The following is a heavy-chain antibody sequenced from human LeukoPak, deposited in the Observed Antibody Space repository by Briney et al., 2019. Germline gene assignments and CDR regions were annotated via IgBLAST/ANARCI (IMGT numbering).Heavy chain of an antibody. V-gene: IGHV4-30-4*01. CDR3: ARHYRRTSSGWPPSDY. CDR1: GGSISSGDYY. Sequence: SETLSLTCTVSGGSISSGDYYWSWNRQPPGKGLEWIGHIYYSGSTYYNPSLMSRLSISVDTPKNQFSLKLSSVTAADTAVYYCARHYRRTSSGWPPSDYWGQGTLVTVSS. J-gene: IGHJ4*02. D-gene: IGHD6-19*01. CDR2: IYYSGST.